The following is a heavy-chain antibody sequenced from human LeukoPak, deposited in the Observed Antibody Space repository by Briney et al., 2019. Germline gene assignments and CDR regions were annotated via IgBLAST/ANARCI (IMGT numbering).Heavy chain of an antibody. CDR3: TRSDGYGLVGI. D-gene: IGHD3-10*01. Sequence: PSETLSLTCTVSGGSISSYYWSWIRQPPGKGLEWIGYIYSSGSTYYNSSLKSRVIILIDTSKNHFSLTLSSVTAADTAVYYCTRSDGYGLVGIWGQGTMVTVSS. V-gene: IGHV4-59*12. CDR2: IYSSGST. J-gene: IGHJ3*01. CDR1: GGSISSYY.